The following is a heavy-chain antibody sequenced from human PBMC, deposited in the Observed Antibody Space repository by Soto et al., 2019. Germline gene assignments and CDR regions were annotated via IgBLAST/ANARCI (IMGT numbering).Heavy chain of an antibody. D-gene: IGHD3-3*01. J-gene: IGHJ4*02. V-gene: IGHV1-69*13. CDR3: ARSTIFGVVIIPYYFXY. CDR1: GGTFSSYA. CDR2: IIPIFGTA. Sequence: GASVKVSCKASGGTFSSYAISWVRQAPGQGLEWMGGIIPIFGTANYAQKFQGRVTITADESTSTAYMELSSLRSGDTAVYYCARSTIFGVVIIPYYFXYWGQGTLVTVSS.